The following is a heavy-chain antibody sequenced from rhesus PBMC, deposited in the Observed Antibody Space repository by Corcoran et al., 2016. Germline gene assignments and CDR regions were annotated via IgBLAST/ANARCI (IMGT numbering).Heavy chain of an antibody. D-gene: IGHD1-20*01. CDR3: AKMVSSWNNPAFDF. V-gene: IGHV4-160*01. CDR1: GGSISDYY. Sequence: QVQLQESGPGLVKPSETLSLTCVVSGGSISDYYWSWLRQPPGTGLEWIGRPHGRGGDTAYSPTHKSRVTISLDTSKNHLSLKLTSVTAADTAVYFCAKMVSSWNNPAFDFWGQGLRVTVSS. J-gene: IGHJ3*01. CDR2: PHGRGGDT.